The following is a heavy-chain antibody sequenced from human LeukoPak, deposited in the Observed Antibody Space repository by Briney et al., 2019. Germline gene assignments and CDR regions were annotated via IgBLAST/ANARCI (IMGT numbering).Heavy chain of an antibody. Sequence: GRSLRPSCAASGFTFSTFGIHWVRQAPGKGLEWVALISSDGNNKYYADSVKGRFTISRDNSKNTLYLQMNSLRAEDTAVYYCAKDDFDYYDSSGYYYFNYWGQGTLVTVSS. CDR2: ISSDGNNK. J-gene: IGHJ4*02. CDR1: GFTFSTFG. D-gene: IGHD3-22*01. CDR3: AKDDFDYYDSSGYYYFNY. V-gene: IGHV3-30*18.